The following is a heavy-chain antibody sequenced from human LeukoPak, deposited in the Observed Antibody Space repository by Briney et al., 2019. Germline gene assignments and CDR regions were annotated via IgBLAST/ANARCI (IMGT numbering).Heavy chain of an antibody. J-gene: IGHJ5*02. CDR1: GYTFTSYG. D-gene: IGHD3-16*01. CDR3: ARGARNTAVGGWFVP. Sequence: ASVKVSCKASGYTFTSYGISWVRQAPGQGLEWRGWISAYNGNINYAQKFQGRVTMTRNTSISPAYMGLSSLRSEATAVYYCARGARNTAVGGWFVPWGQGTLVTVSS. CDR2: ISAYNGNI. V-gene: IGHV1-18*01.